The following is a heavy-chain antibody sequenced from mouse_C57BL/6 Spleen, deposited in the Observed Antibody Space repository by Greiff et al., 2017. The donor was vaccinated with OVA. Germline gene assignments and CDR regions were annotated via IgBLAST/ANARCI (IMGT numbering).Heavy chain of an antibody. CDR1: GFNIKDYY. D-gene: IGHD1-1*01. V-gene: IGHV14-1*01. J-gene: IGHJ4*01. CDR3: ATCYCGSSYDAMDY. CDR2: IDPEDGDT. Sequence: EVQLQQSGAELVRPGASVKLSCTASGFNIKDYYMHWVKQRPEQGLEWIGRIDPEDGDTEYAPKFQGKATMTADTSSNTAYLQLSSLTSEDTAVYYCATCYCGSSYDAMDYWGQGTSVTVSS.